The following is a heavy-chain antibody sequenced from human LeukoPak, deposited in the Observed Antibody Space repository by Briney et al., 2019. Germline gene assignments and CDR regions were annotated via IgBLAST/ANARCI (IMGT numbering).Heavy chain of an antibody. D-gene: IGHD2-15*01. Sequence: ASVKVSCKASGYTFTGYYMHWVRQAPGQGLEWMGWINPNSGGTNYAQKFQGWVTMTRDTSISTAYMELSRLRSDDTAVYCCAREAWSGYCSGGSCYSCGMDVWGKGTTVTVSS. V-gene: IGHV1-2*04. J-gene: IGHJ6*04. CDR3: AREAWSGYCSGGSCYSCGMDV. CDR2: INPNSGGT. CDR1: GYTFTGYY.